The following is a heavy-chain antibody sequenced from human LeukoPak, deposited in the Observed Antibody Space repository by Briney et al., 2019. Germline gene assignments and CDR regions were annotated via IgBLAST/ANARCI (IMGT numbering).Heavy chain of an antibody. V-gene: IGHV4-61*08. D-gene: IGHD3-3*01. CDR1: GFSLSTSGVG. CDR2: IYYSGST. CDR3: ARERIFGVLDY. J-gene: IGHJ4*02. Sequence: SGPTLVKPTQTLTLTCTFSGFSLSTSGVGVGWIRQPPGKGLEWIGYIYYSGSTNYNPSLKSRVTISVDTSKNQFSLKLSSVTAADTAVYYCARERIFGVLDYWGQGTLVTVSS.